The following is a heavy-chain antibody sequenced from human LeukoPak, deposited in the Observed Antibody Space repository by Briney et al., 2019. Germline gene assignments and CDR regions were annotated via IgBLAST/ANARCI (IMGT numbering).Heavy chain of an antibody. CDR3: AKDKATMIVGSFDY. CDR2: ISWNSGSI. D-gene: IGHD3-22*01. Sequence: PGGSLRLSCAASGFTFDDYAMHWVRQAPGKGLEWVSGISWNSGSIGYADSVKGRLTISRDNAKNSLYLQMNSLRAEDTALYYCAKDKATMIVGSFDYWGQGTLVTVSS. V-gene: IGHV3-9*01. CDR1: GFTFDDYA. J-gene: IGHJ4*02.